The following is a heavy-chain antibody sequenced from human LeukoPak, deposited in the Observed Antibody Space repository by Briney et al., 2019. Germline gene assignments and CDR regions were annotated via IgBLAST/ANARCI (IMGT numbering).Heavy chain of an antibody. CDR1: GYTFTSYG. V-gene: IGHV1-18*04. Sequence: GASVKVSCKASGYTFTSYGISWVRQAPGQGLEWMGWISTYNGSTNYAQKLQGRVTMTTDTSTNTAYMELRSLRSDDTAVYYCARDNCSGGSCYYDYWGQGTLVTVSS. J-gene: IGHJ4*02. D-gene: IGHD2-15*01. CDR2: ISTYNGST. CDR3: ARDNCSGGSCYYDY.